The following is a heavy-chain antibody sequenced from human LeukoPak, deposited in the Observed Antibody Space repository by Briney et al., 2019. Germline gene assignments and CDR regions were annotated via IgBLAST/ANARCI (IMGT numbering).Heavy chain of an antibody. Sequence: GGSLRLFCAASGFTFRSYLMHWVRQAPGKGLVWVSRINGDGSSTSYADSVKGRFTISRDNAKNTLHLQMNSLRAEDTGVYYCARDLGVRDGYWGQGTLVTVSS. CDR3: ARDLGVRDGY. J-gene: IGHJ4*02. CDR2: INGDGSST. CDR1: GFTFRSYL. V-gene: IGHV3-74*01. D-gene: IGHD2-21*02.